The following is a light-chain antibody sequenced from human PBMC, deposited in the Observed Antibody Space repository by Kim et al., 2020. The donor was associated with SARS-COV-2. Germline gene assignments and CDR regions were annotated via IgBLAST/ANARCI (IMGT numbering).Light chain of an antibody. CDR3: AAWDDSFWV. J-gene: IGLJ3*02. V-gene: IGLV1-47*01. CDR2: RKN. Sequence: PGQRVTLPCSDSSSNIGSKYGDWYQQLPGTAPKLLIYRKNQRPSGVPDRFSGSKSGTSASLAISGLRSEDEADYYCAAWDDSFWVFGGGTQLTVL. CDR1: SSNIGSKY.